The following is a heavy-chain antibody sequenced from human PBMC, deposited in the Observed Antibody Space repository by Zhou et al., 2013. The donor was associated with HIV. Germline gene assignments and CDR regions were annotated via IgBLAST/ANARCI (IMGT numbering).Heavy chain of an antibody. V-gene: IGHV1-69*05. D-gene: IGHD2-2*01. CDR1: GGTFSSYA. CDR2: IIPIFGTA. Sequence: QVQLVQSGAEVKKPGSSVKVSCKASGGTFSSYAISWVRQAPGQGLEWMGGIIPIFGTANYAQKFQGRVTITTDESTSTAYMELSSLRSEDTAVYYCARDIVVVPGRNDMGEYYYYMDVWGKGTTVTVSS. CDR3: ARDIVVVPGRNDMGEYYYYMDV. J-gene: IGHJ6*03.